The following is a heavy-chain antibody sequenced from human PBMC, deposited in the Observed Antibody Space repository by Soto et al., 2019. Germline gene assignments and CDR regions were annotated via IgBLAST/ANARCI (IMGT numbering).Heavy chain of an antibody. D-gene: IGHD3-10*01. CDR3: ARKYYYGAGTPEY. CDR1: GYTFTNYW. J-gene: IGHJ4*02. Sequence: GESLKISCKGSGYTFTNYWIGWVRQMPGKGLEWMGIIYPGDSETRYSPSFQGQVTMSADKSISTAYLQWSSLKASDSAMYYCARKYYYGAGTPEYWGKENMVTVSS. CDR2: IYPGDSET. V-gene: IGHV5-51*01.